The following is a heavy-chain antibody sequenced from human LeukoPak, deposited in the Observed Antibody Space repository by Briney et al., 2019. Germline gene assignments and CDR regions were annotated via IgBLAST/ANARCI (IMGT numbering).Heavy chain of an antibody. CDR3: ARGKGSSYLSSFDY. CDR1: GFTLSSYV. J-gene: IGHJ4*02. Sequence: GGSLRLSCAASGFTLSSYVMHWVRQAPGKGLEWVAVISYDGSNKYYADSVKGRFTISRDNSKNTLYLQMNSLRAEDTAVYYCARGKGSSYLSSFDYWGQGTLVTVSS. V-gene: IGHV3-30*04. D-gene: IGHD6-6*01. CDR2: ISYDGSNK.